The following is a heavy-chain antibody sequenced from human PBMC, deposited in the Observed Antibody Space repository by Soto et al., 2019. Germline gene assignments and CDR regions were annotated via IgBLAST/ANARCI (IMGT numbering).Heavy chain of an antibody. Sequence: GGSLRLACAASGYTFSSYAMTWVRQAPGKGLEWVSAISNSGGNTFHADSVKGRFTISRDNSKNTLYLQMNSLRAEDTAVYYCAKDQRGVSAAARMDVWGQGTTVSVSS. V-gene: IGHV3-23*01. CDR1: GYTFSSYA. CDR3: AKDQRGVSAAARMDV. D-gene: IGHD6-13*01. CDR2: ISNSGGNT. J-gene: IGHJ6*02.